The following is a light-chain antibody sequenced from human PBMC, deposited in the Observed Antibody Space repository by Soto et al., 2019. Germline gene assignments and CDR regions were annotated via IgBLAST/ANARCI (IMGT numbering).Light chain of an antibody. V-gene: IGKV1D-12*01. CDR2: EAT. CDR3: RQANSFPIP. CDR1: QGLKF. Sequence: DIQMTQSTSSVSASVGDTVTITCRASQGLKFLAWYQQKPGKAPKLLIYEATNLQSGVPPRFSGSGSGTDFTLTISSLQPEDFATYFCRQANSFPIPFGQGTRLEIK. J-gene: IGKJ5*01.